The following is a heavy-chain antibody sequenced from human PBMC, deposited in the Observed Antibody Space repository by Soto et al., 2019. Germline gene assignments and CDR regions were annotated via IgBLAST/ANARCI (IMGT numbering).Heavy chain of an antibody. V-gene: IGHV4-30-4*01. J-gene: IGHJ6*02. D-gene: IGHD3-3*01. CDR1: GGSISNGDYC. Sequence: PSQTQRLSYTVSGGSISNGDYCWSWIRQPPGKGLEWIGYIYYSGSTYYNPSLKSRVTISVDTSKNQFSLKLSSVTAADTAVYYCTSSVLRFLEWLRGMDVWGQGTTVTVSS. CDR2: IYYSGST. CDR3: TSSVLRFLEWLRGMDV.